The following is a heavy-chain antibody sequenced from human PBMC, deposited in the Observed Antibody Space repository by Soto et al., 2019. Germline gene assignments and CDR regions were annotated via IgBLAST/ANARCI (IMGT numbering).Heavy chain of an antibody. CDR2: ISAYNGNT. CDR1: GYTFTSYG. J-gene: IGHJ6*02. D-gene: IGHD6-6*01. V-gene: IGHV1-18*04. Sequence: GASVKVSCKASGYTFTSYGISWVRQAPGQGLEWMGWISAYNGNTNYAQKLQGRVTMTTDTSTSTAYMELRSLRSDDTAVYYCARAGASIEARNYYYGMDVWGQGTTVTVSS. CDR3: ARAGASIEARNYYYGMDV.